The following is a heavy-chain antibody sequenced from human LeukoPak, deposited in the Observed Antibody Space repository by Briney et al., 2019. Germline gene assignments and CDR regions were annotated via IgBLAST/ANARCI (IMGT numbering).Heavy chain of an antibody. CDR1: GFTFSSYW. V-gene: IGHV3-7*01. Sequence: GSLRLSCAASGFTFSSYWMSWVRQAPEKGLEWVANIKQDGSEKYYVDSVKGRFTISRDNAKNSLYLQMNSLRAEDTAVYYCARDKIVGATRLDYWGQGTLVTVSS. CDR2: IKQDGSEK. D-gene: IGHD1-26*01. J-gene: IGHJ4*02. CDR3: ARDKIVGATRLDY.